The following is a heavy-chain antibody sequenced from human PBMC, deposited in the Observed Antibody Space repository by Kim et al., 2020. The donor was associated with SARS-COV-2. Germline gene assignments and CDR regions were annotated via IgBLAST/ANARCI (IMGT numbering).Heavy chain of an antibody. Sequence: ASVKVSCKASGYTFTSYGISWVRQAPGQGLEWMGWISAYNGNTNYAQKLQGRVTMTTDTSTSTAYMELRSLRSDDTAVYYCARGVEELWFGELFYFDYWGQGTLVTVSS. CDR1: GYTFTSYG. CDR3: ARGVEELWFGELFYFDY. CDR2: ISAYNGNT. J-gene: IGHJ4*02. D-gene: IGHD3-10*01. V-gene: IGHV1-18*01.